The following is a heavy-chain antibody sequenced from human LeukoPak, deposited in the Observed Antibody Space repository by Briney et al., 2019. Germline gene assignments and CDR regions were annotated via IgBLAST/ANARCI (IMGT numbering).Heavy chain of an antibody. CDR2: MSPDGTEK. Sequence: GGSLRLSCAASGFTFSNSWMSWVRQTPEKGLEWVANMSPDGTEKYYVDSVKGRFTISRDNAKNSLYLQMNSLRAEDTAVYSCARGVRIAVAGYIDYWGQGTLVTVSS. J-gene: IGHJ4*02. V-gene: IGHV3-7*04. D-gene: IGHD6-19*01. CDR1: GFTFSNSW. CDR3: ARGVRIAVAGYIDY.